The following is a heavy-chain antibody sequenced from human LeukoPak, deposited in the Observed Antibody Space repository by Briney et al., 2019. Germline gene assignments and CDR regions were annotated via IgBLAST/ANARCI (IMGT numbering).Heavy chain of an antibody. Sequence: ASVKVSCKASGYTFTSYDINWVRQATGQGLEWMGWMNPNSGNTGHAQKFQGRVTMTRNTSISTAYMELSSLRSEDTAVYYCARGRGTAWYNWKRDNLAYYFDYWGQGTLVTVSS. CDR1: GYTFTSYD. V-gene: IGHV1-8*01. CDR3: ARGRGTAWYNWKRDNLAYYFDY. D-gene: IGHD1-1*01. J-gene: IGHJ4*02. CDR2: MNPNSGNT.